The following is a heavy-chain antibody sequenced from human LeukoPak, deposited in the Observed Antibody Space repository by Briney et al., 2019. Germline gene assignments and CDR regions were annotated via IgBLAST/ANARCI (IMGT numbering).Heavy chain of an antibody. CDR2: INPSGGST. J-gene: IGHJ4*02. D-gene: IGHD3-3*01. CDR1: GYTFTSYY. Sequence: ASVKVSCKASGYTFTSYYMHWVRQAPGQGLEWMRIINPSGGSTSYAQKFQGRVTMTRDTSTSTVYMELSSLRSEDTAVYYCARTIGFGVVLWYFDSWGQGTLVTVSS. CDR3: ARTIGFGVVLWYFDS. V-gene: IGHV1-46*01.